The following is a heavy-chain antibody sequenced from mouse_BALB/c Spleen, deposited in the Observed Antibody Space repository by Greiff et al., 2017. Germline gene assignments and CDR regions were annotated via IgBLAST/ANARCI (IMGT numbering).Heavy chain of an antibody. CDR2: IDPANGNT. V-gene: IGHV14-3*02. D-gene: IGHD1-1*01. J-gene: IGHJ2*01. Sequence: VQLKESGAELVKPGASVKLSCTASGFNIKDTYMHWVKQRPEQGLEWIGRIDPANGNTKYDPKFQGKATITADTSSNTAYLQLSSLTSEDTAVYYCARALYYCGSSYGYFDYWGQGTTLTVSS. CDR1: GFNIKDTY. CDR3: ARALYYCGSSYGYFDY.